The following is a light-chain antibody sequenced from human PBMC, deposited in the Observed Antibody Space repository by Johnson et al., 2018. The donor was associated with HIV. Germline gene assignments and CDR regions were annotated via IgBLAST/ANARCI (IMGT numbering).Light chain of an antibody. Sequence: QSVLTQPPSVSAAPGQKVTISCSGSSSNIGNNYVSWYQQLPGTAPKLLIYKNNKRPSGMPDRFSGSKSGTSAPLGITGLKTGDEADYYCGTWDSSLSAGVFGTGTKVTVL. CDR2: KNN. CDR3: GTWDSSLSAGV. J-gene: IGLJ1*01. CDR1: SSNIGNNY. V-gene: IGLV1-51*02.